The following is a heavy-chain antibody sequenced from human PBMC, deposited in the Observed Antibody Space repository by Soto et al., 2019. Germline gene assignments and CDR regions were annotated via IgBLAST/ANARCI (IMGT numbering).Heavy chain of an antibody. J-gene: IGHJ6*04. V-gene: IGHV3-21*01. Sequence: GGSLRLSYAASGFTFSRYSMNWVRQAPGKGLEWVSSISSSSSYIYYADSVKGRFTISRDYAKNSLYLQMNSLRAEDTAVYYCARLYYDILTGYNSGLDVWGKGTTVTVSS. CDR3: ARLYYDILTGYNSGLDV. CDR1: GFTFSRYS. CDR2: ISSSSSYI. D-gene: IGHD3-9*01.